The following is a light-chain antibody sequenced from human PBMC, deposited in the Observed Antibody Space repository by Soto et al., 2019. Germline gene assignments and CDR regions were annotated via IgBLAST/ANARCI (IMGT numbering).Light chain of an antibody. J-gene: IGKJ5*01. V-gene: IGKV3-11*01. CDR2: DAS. CDR1: QSVRSY. CDR3: QQYGSSAPIT. Sequence: ESMLTQSPATLSLSPGERATLSCRASQSVRSYLAWYQQKPGQAPRLLIYDASNRAPGIPARFSGSGSETDFTLTISRLEPEDFALYYCQQYGSSAPITFGQGTRLEIK.